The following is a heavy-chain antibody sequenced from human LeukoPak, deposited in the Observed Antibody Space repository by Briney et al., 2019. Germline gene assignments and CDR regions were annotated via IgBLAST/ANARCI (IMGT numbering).Heavy chain of an antibody. D-gene: IGHD3-22*01. V-gene: IGHV1-24*01. J-gene: IGHJ4*02. CDR3: ATGEYYYDSSGYYY. Sequence: ASVKVSCKVSGYTLTELSMHWVRQAPGKGLEWMGGFDPEDGETIYAQKFQGRVTMTEDTSTDTAYMELSSLRSEDTGVYYCATGEYYYDSSGYYYWGQGTLVTVSS. CDR1: GYTLTELS. CDR2: FDPEDGET.